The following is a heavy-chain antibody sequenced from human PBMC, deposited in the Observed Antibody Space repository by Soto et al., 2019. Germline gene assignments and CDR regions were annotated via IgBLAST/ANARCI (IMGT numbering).Heavy chain of an antibody. CDR1: GYAISNGDY. CDR2: VYYSGST. J-gene: IGHJ4*02. V-gene: IGHV4-38-2*01. Sequence: SETLSLICGVSGYAISNGDYWGWIRQAPGKGLEWIGSVYYSGSTHYEPSLRGRIAISVDTLKNQFSLRLTSVTAADTAMYFCARNISTYFDSWGQGIPVTVSS. D-gene: IGHD3-9*01. CDR3: ARNISTYFDS.